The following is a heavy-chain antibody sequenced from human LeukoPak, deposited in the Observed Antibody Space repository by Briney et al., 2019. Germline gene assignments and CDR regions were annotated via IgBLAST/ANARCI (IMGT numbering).Heavy chain of an antibody. D-gene: IGHD2-2*01. V-gene: IGHV3-30*02. Sequence: GGSLRLSCAASGFTFSSYGMHWVRQAPGKGLEWVAFIRYDGSNKYYADSVKGRFTISRDNSKNTLYLQMNSLRAEGTAVYYCAKDWEGYCSSTSCSPDWGQGTLVTVSS. J-gene: IGHJ4*02. CDR1: GFTFSSYG. CDR3: AKDWEGYCSSTSCSPD. CDR2: IRYDGSNK.